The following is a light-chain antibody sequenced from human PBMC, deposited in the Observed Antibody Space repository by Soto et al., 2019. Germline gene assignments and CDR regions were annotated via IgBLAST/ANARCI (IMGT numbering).Light chain of an antibody. J-gene: IGKJ1*01. Sequence: DIQMTQSPSSLSASVGDRVTITCRASQSISSYLNWFQQKPGKAPKLLIYAASSLQSGVPSRFSGSGSGTDITLTISSRQPEDFATYYCQHSYNTRWTFGQGTKVEIK. CDR2: AAS. CDR3: QHSYNTRWT. CDR1: QSISSY. V-gene: IGKV1-39*01.